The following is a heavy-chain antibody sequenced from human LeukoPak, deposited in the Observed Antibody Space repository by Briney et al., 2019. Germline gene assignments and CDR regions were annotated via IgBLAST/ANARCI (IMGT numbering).Heavy chain of an antibody. V-gene: IGHV4-39*01. J-gene: IGHJ5*02. CDR2: IYYSGST. Sequence: SETLSLTCTVSGGSISSSSYYWGWIRQPPGKGLEWIGSIYYSGSTYYNPSLKSRVTISVDTSKNQFSLKLSSVTAADTAVYYCARRIFWSGYYNWFDPWGQGTLVTVSS. CDR3: ARRIFWSGYYNWFDP. D-gene: IGHD3-3*01. CDR1: GGSISSSSYY.